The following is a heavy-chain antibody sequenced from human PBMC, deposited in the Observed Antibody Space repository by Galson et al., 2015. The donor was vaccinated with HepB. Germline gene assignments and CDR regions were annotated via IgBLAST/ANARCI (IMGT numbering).Heavy chain of an antibody. CDR3: ARFLRSGFTFDC. J-gene: IGHJ4*01. CDR2: VHSSSLYS. CDR1: GFTFSDFY. V-gene: IGHV3-11*06. Sequence: SLRLSCAGSGFTFSDFYMNWIRQAPGKGLEWVSYVHSSSLYSNYGDSVKGRFTISRDNSRNTLYLQMDSLRIEDTAVYYCARFLRSGFTFDCWGHGTLVTVSS. D-gene: IGHD3-3*01.